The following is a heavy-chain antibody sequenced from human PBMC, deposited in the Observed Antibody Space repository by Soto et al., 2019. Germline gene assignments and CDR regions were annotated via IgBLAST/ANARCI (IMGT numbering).Heavy chain of an antibody. CDR3: ARQTTVTTNYYYYGMYV. V-gene: IGHV1-69*13. D-gene: IGHD4-17*01. CDR2: IIPIFGTA. J-gene: IGHJ6*02. Sequence: SVKVSGKASGGTFSSHAISWARQAPEQGFGWMGGIIPIFGTANYAQKFQGRVTITADESTSTAYMELSSLRSEDTAVYHRARQTTVTTNYYYYGMYVWGQGTTVTVPS. CDR1: GGTFSSHA.